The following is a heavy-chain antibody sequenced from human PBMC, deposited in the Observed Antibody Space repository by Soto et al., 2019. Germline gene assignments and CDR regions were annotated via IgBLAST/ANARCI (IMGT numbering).Heavy chain of an antibody. CDR3: VTNVVVVSAADS. V-gene: IGHV3-21*01. CDR1: GFTFSRLA. CDR2: ISTGGRYI. J-gene: IGHJ5*02. D-gene: IGHD2-15*01. Sequence: EVHLVESGGGLVQPGGSLRLSCTVSGFTFSRLAMNWVRQAPGKGLEWVASISTGGRYIYYADSVKGRFTVSRDNAKESLYLQMDSLTGEDTAIYYCVTNVVVVSAADSWGQGTLVTVSS.